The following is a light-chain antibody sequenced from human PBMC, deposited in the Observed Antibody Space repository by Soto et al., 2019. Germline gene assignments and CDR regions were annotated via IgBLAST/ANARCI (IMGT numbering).Light chain of an antibody. Sequence: DIQMTQSPSSLSASVGDRVTITCRASQSISTYLNWYQKKPGKAPNLLIYDASRLQTGVPSRFSGSGSGTDFTLTISYLQSEDFGTYYCQQFYNYPRTVGQGTKVDIK. CDR1: QSISTY. J-gene: IGKJ1*01. CDR3: QQFYNYPRT. CDR2: DAS. V-gene: IGKV1-39*01.